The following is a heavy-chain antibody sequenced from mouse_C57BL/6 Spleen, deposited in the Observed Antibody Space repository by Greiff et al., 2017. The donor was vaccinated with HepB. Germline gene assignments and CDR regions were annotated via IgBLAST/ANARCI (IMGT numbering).Heavy chain of an antibody. CDR3: ARANDYGGTEFAY. J-gene: IGHJ3*01. CDR2: IWSDGST. CDR1: GFSLTSYG. V-gene: IGHV2-6*03. D-gene: IGHD2-4*01. Sequence: VKLVESGPGLVAPSQSLSITCTVSGFSLTSYGVHWVRQPPGKGLEWLVVIWSDGSTTYNSALKSRLSISKDNSKSQVFLKMNSLQTDDTAMYYCARANDYGGTEFAYWGQGTLVTVSA.